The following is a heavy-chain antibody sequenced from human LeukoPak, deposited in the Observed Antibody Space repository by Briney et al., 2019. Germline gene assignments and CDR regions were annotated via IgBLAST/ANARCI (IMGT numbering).Heavy chain of an antibody. CDR1: GFTFSSYG. CDR3: AKDPAPPGYYYGSGSYF. V-gene: IGHV3-30*18. J-gene: IGHJ4*02. CDR2: ISYDGSNK. D-gene: IGHD3-10*01. Sequence: GGSLRLSCAASGFTFSSYGVHWVRQAPGKGLEWVAVISYDGSNKYYADSVEGRFTISRDNSKNTLYLQMNSLRAEDTAVYYCAKDPAPPGYYYGSGSYFWGQGTLVTVSS.